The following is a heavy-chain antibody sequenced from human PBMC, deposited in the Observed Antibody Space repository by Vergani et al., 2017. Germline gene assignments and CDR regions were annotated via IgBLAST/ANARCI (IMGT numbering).Heavy chain of an antibody. D-gene: IGHD3-22*01. CDR1: GYTFTGYY. CDR3: ASDYYYESSGYFYY. Sequence: QVQLVQSGAEVKKPGASVKVSCKASGYTFTGYYMHWVRQAPGQGLEWMGWINPNSGGTNHAQKFQGRVTMTRDTSISTAYMELSRLRSDDTAVYYCASDYYYESSGYFYYWGQGTLVTVSS. V-gene: IGHV1-2*02. J-gene: IGHJ4*02. CDR2: INPNSGGT.